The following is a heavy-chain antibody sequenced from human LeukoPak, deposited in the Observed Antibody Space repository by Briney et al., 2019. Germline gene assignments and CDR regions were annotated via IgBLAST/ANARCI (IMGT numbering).Heavy chain of an antibody. Sequence: SETLSLTCTVSGGSISSSSYYWGWIRQPPGKGLEWIGSIYYSGSTYYNPSLKSRVTISVDTSKNQFSLKLSSVTAADTAVCYCARRGLTYCSGGSCLLDYWGQGTLVTVSS. CDR3: ARRGLTYCSGGSCLLDY. D-gene: IGHD2-15*01. CDR1: GGSISSSSYY. CDR2: IYYSGST. J-gene: IGHJ4*02. V-gene: IGHV4-39*01.